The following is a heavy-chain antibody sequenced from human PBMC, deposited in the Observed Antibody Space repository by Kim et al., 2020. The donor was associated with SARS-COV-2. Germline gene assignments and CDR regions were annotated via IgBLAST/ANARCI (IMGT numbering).Heavy chain of an antibody. CDR2: ISGSGGST. V-gene: IGHV3-23*01. CDR3: AKDFSGRTVTTPSDY. J-gene: IGHJ4*02. D-gene: IGHD4-17*01. Sequence: GGSLRLSCAASGFTFSSYAMSWVRQAPGKGLEWVSAISGSGGSTYYADSVKGRFTISRDNSKNTLYLQMNSLRAEDTAVYYCAKDFSGRTVTTPSDYWGQGTLVTVSS. CDR1: GFTFSSYA.